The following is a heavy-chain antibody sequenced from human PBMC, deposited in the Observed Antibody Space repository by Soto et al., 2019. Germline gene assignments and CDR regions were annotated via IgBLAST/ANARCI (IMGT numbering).Heavy chain of an antibody. D-gene: IGHD3-10*01. J-gene: IGHJ4*02. V-gene: IGHV4-34*01. Sequence: QVQLQQWGAGLLKPSETLSLTCAVYGGSFSGYSWTWIRQPPGKGLEWIGQINHSGSANYKPSLKSRFTISVGTSKNQFSLDLSSMTAADTAVYYCARGLFSEDYYSGGWYYFDSWGQGTLVTVSS. CDR2: INHSGSA. CDR1: GGSFSGYS. CDR3: ARGLFSEDYYSGGWYYFDS.